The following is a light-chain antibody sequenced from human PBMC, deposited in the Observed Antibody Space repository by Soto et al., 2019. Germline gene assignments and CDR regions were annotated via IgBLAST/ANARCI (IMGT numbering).Light chain of an antibody. CDR1: QFVSSN. J-gene: IGKJ5*01. CDR3: QQYHNWPPIT. Sequence: EIVMTQSPATLSVSPGERATLCCRASQFVSSNLAWYQQKPGQAPRLLIYGASTRATGIPARFSGSGSGTEFTLTISNLQSEDFAVYFCQQYHNWPPITFGQGTRLAVK. CDR2: GAS. V-gene: IGKV3D-15*01.